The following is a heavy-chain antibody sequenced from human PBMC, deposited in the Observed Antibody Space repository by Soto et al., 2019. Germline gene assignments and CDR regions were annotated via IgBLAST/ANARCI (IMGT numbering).Heavy chain of an antibody. CDR2: INPNSGGT. J-gene: IGHJ6*02. V-gene: IGHV1-2*02. CDR3: ARDMGELLRYYYYGMDV. CDR1: GYTFTGYY. Sequence: ASVKVSCKASGYTFTGYYMHWVRQAPGQGLEWMGWINPNSGGTNYAQKFQGRVTMTWDTSISTAYMELSRLRSDDTAVYYCARDMGELLRYYYYGMDVWGQGTTVTVSS. D-gene: IGHD1-26*01.